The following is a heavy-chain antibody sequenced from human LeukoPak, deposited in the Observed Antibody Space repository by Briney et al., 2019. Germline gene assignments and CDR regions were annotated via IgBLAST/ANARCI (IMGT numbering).Heavy chain of an antibody. CDR1: GGSFSGYY. D-gene: IGHD3-10*01. Sequence: SETLSLTCAVYGGSFSGYYWSWIRQSPGKGLEWIGEINHSGSTNYNPSLKSRVTISVDTSKNQFSLKLSSVTAADTAVYYCARGRSITMVRGRSNWFDPWGQGTLVTVSS. CDR2: INHSGST. CDR3: ARGRSITMVRGRSNWFDP. J-gene: IGHJ5*02. V-gene: IGHV4-34*01.